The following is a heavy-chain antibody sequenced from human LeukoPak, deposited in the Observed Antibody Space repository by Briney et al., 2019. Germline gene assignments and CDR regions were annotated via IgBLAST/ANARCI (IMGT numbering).Heavy chain of an antibody. CDR1: GFTFSTYG. Sequence: PGGSLRLSCTASGFTFSTYGMHWVRQAPGKGLEWVAVISYDGSNKYYADSVKDRFIISRDTSKNTLSLQVISLTAEDTAVYYCAKGRGGEYSYGSYYFDYWGQGTLVTVSA. CDR2: ISYDGSNK. D-gene: IGHD5-18*01. J-gene: IGHJ4*02. CDR3: AKGRGGEYSYGSYYFDY. V-gene: IGHV3-30*18.